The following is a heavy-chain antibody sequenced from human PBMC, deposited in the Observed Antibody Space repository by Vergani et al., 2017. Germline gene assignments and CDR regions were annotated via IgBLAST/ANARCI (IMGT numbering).Heavy chain of an antibody. CDR3: ARHRGSGGFFPSSYFYGMDV. D-gene: IGHD3-10*01. V-gene: IGHV4-38-2*01. CDR2: IHHSGDT. Sequence: QVQLQESGPGLVKPSETLTLTCDVSDSSIMTNPYWGWFRQSPGEVLEWIGCIHHSGDTHYNSSLKSRVSISIVSSSKFSLSLTSVTAADTAIYYCARHRGSGGFFPSSYFYGMDVWGHGTTVTVSS. J-gene: IGHJ6*02. CDR1: DSSIMTNPY.